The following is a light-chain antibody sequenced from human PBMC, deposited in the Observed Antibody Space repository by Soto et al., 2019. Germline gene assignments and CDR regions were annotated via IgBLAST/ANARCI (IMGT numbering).Light chain of an antibody. CDR2: DVS. CDR1: SSDVGGYNF. Sequence: SVLTQPASVSGSPGQSITISCTGTSSDVGGYNFVSWYQQHPGKAPKLMIYDVSDRPSGVSNRFSASKSGNTASLTISGLQAEDEADYYCSSYTSSTTLVFGTGTKVTVL. V-gene: IGLV2-14*01. J-gene: IGLJ1*01. CDR3: SSYTSSTTLV.